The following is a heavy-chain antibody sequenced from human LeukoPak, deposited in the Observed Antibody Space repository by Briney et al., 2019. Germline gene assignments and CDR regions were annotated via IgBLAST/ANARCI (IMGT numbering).Heavy chain of an antibody. J-gene: IGHJ4*02. CDR3: ARVLGSVLDY. CDR2: IYSGGST. CDR1: GFALSSNY. Sequence: PGGSLRLSCAASGFALSSNYMSWVRQAPGKGLEWVSIIYSGGSTYYAGSVKGRFTISRDNSKNTLSLQLNSLRAEDTAVYYCARVLGSVLDYWGEGTLVTVSS. D-gene: IGHD3-10*01. V-gene: IGHV3-53*01.